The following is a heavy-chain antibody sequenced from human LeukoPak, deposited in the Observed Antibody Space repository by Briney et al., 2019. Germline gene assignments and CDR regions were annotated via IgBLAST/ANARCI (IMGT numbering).Heavy chain of an antibody. Sequence: SETLSLTCTVSGGSISSYYWSWIRQPAGKGLEWIGRVYTSGSTNYNPSLKSRVTISVDTSKNQFSLKLSSVTAADTAVYYCTRIKSTSTIFGVVPLYYFDYWGQGTLVTVSS. CDR2: VYTSGST. CDR3: TRIKSTSTIFGVVPLYYFDY. J-gene: IGHJ4*02. CDR1: GGSISSYY. D-gene: IGHD3-3*01. V-gene: IGHV4-4*07.